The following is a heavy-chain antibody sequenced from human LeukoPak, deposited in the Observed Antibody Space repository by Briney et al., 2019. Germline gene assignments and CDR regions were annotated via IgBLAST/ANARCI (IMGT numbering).Heavy chain of an antibody. CDR2: ISDSGGST. CDR3: AKRTTATTSPLGY. Sequence: GGSLRLSCAASGFTFSSYAMRWIRQAPGKGLEWVSAISDSGGSTYYADSVKGRFTISRDNSKNTLYLQMNSLRAEDTAVYYCAKRTTATTSPLGYWGQGTLVIVSS. CDR1: GFTFSSYA. J-gene: IGHJ4*02. V-gene: IGHV3-23*01. D-gene: IGHD4-17*01.